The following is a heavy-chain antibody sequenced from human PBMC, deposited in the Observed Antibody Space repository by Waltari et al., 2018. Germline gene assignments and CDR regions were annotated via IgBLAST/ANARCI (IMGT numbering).Heavy chain of an antibody. J-gene: IGHJ4*02. CDR2: IYPGYSDT. V-gene: IGHV5-51*01. D-gene: IGHD6-13*01. CDR1: GYSFTSYW. CDR3: ARLKIAASHADYYFDY. Sequence: EVQLVQSGAEVKKPGESLKISCKGSGYSFTSYWIGWVRQMPGKGLEWMGIIYPGYSDTSDCPSFQGQVTISADKSISTAYLQWSSLKASDTAMYYCARLKIAASHADYYFDYWGQGTLVTVSS.